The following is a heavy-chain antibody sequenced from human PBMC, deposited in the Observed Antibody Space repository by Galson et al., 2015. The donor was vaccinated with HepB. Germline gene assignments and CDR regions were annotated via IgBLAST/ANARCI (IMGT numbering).Heavy chain of an antibody. V-gene: IGHV2-70*11. CDR3: ARSNVDTAMVFADAFDI. CDR1: AFSPSTSGMC. CDR2: IEWDDDK. Sequence: PALVKPPQTLPLTSSFSAFSPSTSGMCGSWIRQPAGKALEWPARIEWDDDKYYSTHLKTRLTISKDTSKNQVVLTITNMDPVDTATDYFARSNVDTAMVFADAFDIWGQGTMVTVSS. J-gene: IGHJ3*02. D-gene: IGHD5-18*01.